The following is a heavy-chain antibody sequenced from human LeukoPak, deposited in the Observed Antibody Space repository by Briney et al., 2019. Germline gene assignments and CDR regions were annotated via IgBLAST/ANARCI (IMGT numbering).Heavy chain of an antibody. CDR2: ISSSSSSI. Sequence: GGSLRLSCVVSGFTFSTMTINWVRQAPGKGLEWISSISSSSSSIYYADSVEGRFTVSRDNAKNSLYLQLNSLRAEDTAVYYCARGDWDYYYYALDVWGQGTMATVSS. CDR1: GFTFSTMT. CDR3: ARGDWDYYYYALDV. D-gene: IGHD3-16*01. J-gene: IGHJ6*02. V-gene: IGHV3-21*04.